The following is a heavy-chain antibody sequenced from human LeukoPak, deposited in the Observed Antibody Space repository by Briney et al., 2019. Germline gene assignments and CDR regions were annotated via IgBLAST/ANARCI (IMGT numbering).Heavy chain of an antibody. D-gene: IGHD3-10*01. V-gene: IGHV1-46*01. Sequence: ASVKVSCKASGYTFTRHFIHWVRQAPGQGLEWMGIINPSGGSTSYAQKFQGRVTMTGDTSTSTVYMELSSLRSEDTAVYYCARDRWFGELLSAAGGDYWGQGTLVTVSS. CDR2: INPSGGST. CDR3: ARDRWFGELLSAAGGDY. CDR1: GYTFTRHF. J-gene: IGHJ4*02.